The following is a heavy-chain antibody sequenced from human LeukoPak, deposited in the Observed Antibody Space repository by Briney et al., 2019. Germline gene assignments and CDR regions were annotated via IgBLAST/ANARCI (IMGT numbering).Heavy chain of an antibody. CDR3: AGPPQAGPFDY. CDR2: INPDGSDK. CDR1: GFIFRDYW. J-gene: IGHJ4*02. Sequence: GGSLRLSRAGSGFIFRDYWLTWVRQAPGKELEWVANINPDGSDKNYVDSLKGRFTIFRDNAKNLLFLQMNSLRVEDTAVYYCAGPPQAGPFDYWGQGTLVTVSS. D-gene: IGHD6-19*01. V-gene: IGHV3-7*01.